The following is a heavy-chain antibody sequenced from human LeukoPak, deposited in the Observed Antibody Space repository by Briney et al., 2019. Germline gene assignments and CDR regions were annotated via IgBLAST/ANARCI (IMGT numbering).Heavy chain of an antibody. CDR2: IYYSGST. CDR1: GGSISSGSYY. Sequence: PSETLSLTCTVSGGSISSGSYYWGWIRQPPGKGLEWIGSIYYSGSTYYNPSLKSRVTISVDTSKNQFSLKLSSVTAADTAVYYCARASIPYDFWSGYSPSHFDYWGQGTLVTVSS. D-gene: IGHD3-3*01. J-gene: IGHJ4*02. V-gene: IGHV4-39*07. CDR3: ARASIPYDFWSGYSPSHFDY.